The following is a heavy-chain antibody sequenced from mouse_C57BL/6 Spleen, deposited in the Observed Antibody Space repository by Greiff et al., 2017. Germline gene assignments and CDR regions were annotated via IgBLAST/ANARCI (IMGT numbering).Heavy chain of an antibody. CDR3: ARERGGSSPSWFAY. V-gene: IGHV5-4*01. J-gene: IGHJ3*01. D-gene: IGHD1-1*01. Sequence: EVNVVESGGGLVKPGGSLKLSCAASGFTFSSYAMSWVRQTPEKRLEWVATISDGGSYTYYPDNVKGRFTISRDNAKNNLYLQMSHLKSEDTAMYYCARERGGSSPSWFAYWGQGTLVTVSA. CDR2: ISDGGSYT. CDR1: GFTFSSYA.